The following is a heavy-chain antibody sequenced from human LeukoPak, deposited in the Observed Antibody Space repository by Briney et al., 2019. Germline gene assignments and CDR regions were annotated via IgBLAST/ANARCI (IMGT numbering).Heavy chain of an antibody. CDR2: LSYSGST. CDR1: GGSISSGAYL. J-gene: IGHJ4*02. Sequence: SETLSLTCIVSGGSISSGAYLWGWIRQSPGNGLEWLATLSYSGSTYYNPPLKSRITISVDPSKNLFSLMLSSVTAADTAMYYCARHDHYYDHWGQGTLVTVSS. D-gene: IGHD3-16*01. V-gene: IGHV4-39*07. CDR3: ARHDHYYDH.